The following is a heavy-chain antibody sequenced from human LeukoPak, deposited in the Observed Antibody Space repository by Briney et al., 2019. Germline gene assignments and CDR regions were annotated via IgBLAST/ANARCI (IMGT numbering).Heavy chain of an antibody. CDR2: ISWDGDTT. D-gene: IGHD6-19*01. Sequence: GGSLRLSCAASGFTFDDYTMHWVRQAPGKGLEWVSLISWDGDTTYYAASVKGRFTISRDNSKNSLYLQMNSLRTEDTAFYYCAKAGIAVAGTDIDYWGQGTLVTVSS. CDR1: GFTFDDYT. J-gene: IGHJ4*02. V-gene: IGHV3-43*01. CDR3: AKAGIAVAGTDIDY.